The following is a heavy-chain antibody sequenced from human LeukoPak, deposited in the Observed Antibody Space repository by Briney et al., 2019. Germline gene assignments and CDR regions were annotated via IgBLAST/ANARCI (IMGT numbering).Heavy chain of an antibody. V-gene: IGHV3-20*04. J-gene: IGHJ3*02. Sequence: GGSLRLSCAASGFTFDDCGMTWVRQAPGKGLEWVSGINWNGGSTAYADSVKGRFTISRDNAKNSLYLQMNSLRAEDTAFYYCTKMRGSLYVFDIWGPGTMVTVS. CDR3: TKMRGSLYVFDI. CDR2: INWNGGST. D-gene: IGHD2-15*01. CDR1: GFTFDDCG.